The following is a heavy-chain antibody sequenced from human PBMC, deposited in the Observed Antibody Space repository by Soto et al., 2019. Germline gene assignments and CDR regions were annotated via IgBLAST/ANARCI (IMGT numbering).Heavy chain of an antibody. CDR3: AKAHSYGGAYYFDY. V-gene: IGHV3-9*01. Sequence: QPGGSLRLSCAASGFTFDDYAMHWVRQAPGKGLEWVSGISWNSGSIGYADSVKGRFTISRDNAKNSLYLQMNSLRAEDTALYYCAKAHSYGGAYYFDYWGQGTLVTVSS. J-gene: IGHJ4*02. CDR1: GFTFDDYA. D-gene: IGHD4-17*01. CDR2: ISWNSGSI.